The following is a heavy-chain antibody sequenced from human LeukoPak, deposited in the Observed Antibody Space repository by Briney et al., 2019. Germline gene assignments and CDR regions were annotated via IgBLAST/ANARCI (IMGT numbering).Heavy chain of an antibody. Sequence: RTSETLSLTCAVYGGSFSDYYWNWIRQPPGKGLEWIGEINHSGSTNYNPSLKSRVTMSVDTSKNQFSLKLSSVTAADTAVYYCARGLGSGWPFDYWGQGTLVTVSS. CDR1: GGSFSDYY. CDR2: INHSGST. D-gene: IGHD6-19*01. V-gene: IGHV4-34*01. CDR3: ARGLGSGWPFDY. J-gene: IGHJ4*02.